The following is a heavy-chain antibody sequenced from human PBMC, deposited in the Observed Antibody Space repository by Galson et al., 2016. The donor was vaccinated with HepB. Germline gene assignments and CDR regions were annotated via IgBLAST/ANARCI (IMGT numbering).Heavy chain of an antibody. CDR2: VHHSGSP. Sequence: SETLSLTCTVSGGSIGISDYYWGWIRQPPGKGLEWIASVHHSGSPYYNPSLKSRVAISIDTSKNHFSLKVRSVTAADTAKYYCARRYWCSGGACFQPNNWFDPWGQGILVIVSS. D-gene: IGHD2-15*01. V-gene: IGHV4-39*02. J-gene: IGHJ5*02. CDR1: GGSIGISDYY. CDR3: ARRYWCSGGACFQPNNWFDP.